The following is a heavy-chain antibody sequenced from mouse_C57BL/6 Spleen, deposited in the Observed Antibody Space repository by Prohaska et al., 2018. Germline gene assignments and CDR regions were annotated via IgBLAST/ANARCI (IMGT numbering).Heavy chain of an antibody. J-gene: IGHJ2*01. CDR3: ARQPNYFDY. Sequence: EVQLQQSGPELVKPGASVKISCKASGYTFTDYYMNWVKQSHGKSLEWIGDINPNNGGTSYNQKFKGKATLTVDKSASTAYMELRSLTSEDSAVYYCARQPNYFDYWGQGTTLTVSS. CDR2: INPNNGGT. V-gene: IGHV1-26*01. CDR1: GYTFTDYY.